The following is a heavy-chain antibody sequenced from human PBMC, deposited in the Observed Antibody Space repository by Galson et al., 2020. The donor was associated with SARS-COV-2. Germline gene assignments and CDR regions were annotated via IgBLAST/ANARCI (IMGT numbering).Heavy chain of an antibody. V-gene: IGHV4-59*01. CDR3: AASSSWYRRFDY. CDR2: LYYSGST. D-gene: IGHD6-13*01. J-gene: IGHJ4*02. Sequence: SETLSLTCTVSGGSISSYYWSWIRQPPGKGLEWIGYLYYSGSTNYNPSLKSRVTISVDTSKNQFSLKLSSVTAADTAVYYCAASSSWYRRFDYWGQGTLVTVSS. CDR1: GGSISSYY.